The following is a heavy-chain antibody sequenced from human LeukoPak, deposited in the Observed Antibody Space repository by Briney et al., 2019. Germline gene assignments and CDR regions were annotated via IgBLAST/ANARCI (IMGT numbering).Heavy chain of an antibody. J-gene: IGHJ4*02. CDR1: GFTFSSYW. V-gene: IGHV3-7*01. D-gene: IGHD6-6*01. CDR2: IKQDGSEK. Sequence: PGGSLRLSCAASGFTFSSYWISWVRQAPGKGLEWVANIKQDGSEKYYVDSVKGRFTISRDNAKNSLYLQMNSLRAEDTAVYYCAREARSLYYWGQGTMVTVSS. CDR3: AREARSLYY.